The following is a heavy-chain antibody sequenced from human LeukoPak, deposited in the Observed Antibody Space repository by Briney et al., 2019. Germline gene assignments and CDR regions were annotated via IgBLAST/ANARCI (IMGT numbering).Heavy chain of an antibody. CDR2: ISSSSSYI. CDR1: GFTFSSYS. CDR3: ARASYDYVWGSYRYKLCFEY. V-gene: IGHV3-21*01. J-gene: IGHJ4*02. Sequence: MPGGSLRLSCAASGFTFSSYSMNWVRQAPGKGLEWVSSISSSSSYIYYADSVKGRFTISRDNAKNSLYLQMNSLRAEDTAVYYCARASYDYVWGSYRYKLCFEYWGQGTLVTVCS. D-gene: IGHD3-16*02.